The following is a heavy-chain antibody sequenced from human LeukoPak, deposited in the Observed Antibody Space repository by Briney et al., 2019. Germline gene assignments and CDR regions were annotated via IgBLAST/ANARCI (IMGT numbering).Heavy chain of an antibody. D-gene: IGHD3-9*01. Sequence: GGSLRLSCAASGFTFSSYSMNWVRQAPGKGLEWVSYISSSSSTIYYADSVKGRFTISKDNAKNSLYLQMNSLRDEDTAVYYCARHVLRYFDWLSGVYGMDVWGQGTTVTVSS. J-gene: IGHJ6*02. V-gene: IGHV3-48*02. CDR2: ISSSSSTI. CDR3: ARHVLRYFDWLSGVYGMDV. CDR1: GFTFSSYS.